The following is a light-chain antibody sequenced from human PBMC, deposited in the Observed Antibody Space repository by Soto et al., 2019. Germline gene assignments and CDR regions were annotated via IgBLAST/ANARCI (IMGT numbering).Light chain of an antibody. V-gene: IGKV1-5*03. Sequence: DILMTQSPSTLPAGVGDRVTISCRASQSISSWLAWYQQKPGKAPKLLIYKASSLQSGVPSRFNGSGSGTEFTLTISSLQPDDFATYSCQQYNSFPPSVDGGTKVEIK. CDR2: KAS. CDR1: QSISSW. J-gene: IGKJ4*01. CDR3: QQYNSFPPS.